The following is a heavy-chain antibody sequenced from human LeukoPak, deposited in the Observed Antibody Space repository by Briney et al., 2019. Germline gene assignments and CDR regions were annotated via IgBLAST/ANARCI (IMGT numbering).Heavy chain of an antibody. J-gene: IGHJ4*02. Sequence: GASVKVSCKASGYTFTGYYMHWVRQAPGQGLEWMGWINPNSGGTNYAQKFQGRVTMTRDSSISTAYTELSRLRSDDTAVYYCARDHIAVAHGFDYWGQGTLVTVSS. CDR2: INPNSGGT. CDR1: GYTFTGYY. V-gene: IGHV1-2*02. D-gene: IGHD6-19*01. CDR3: ARDHIAVAHGFDY.